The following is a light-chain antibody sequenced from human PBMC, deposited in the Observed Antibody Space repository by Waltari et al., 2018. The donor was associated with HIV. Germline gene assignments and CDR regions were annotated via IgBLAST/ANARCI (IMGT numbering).Light chain of an antibody. CDR2: GNS. V-gene: IGLV1-40*01. CDR3: QSYDRSLSGVI. CDR1: TSNIGAGYD. J-gene: IGLJ2*01. Sequence: QSVLTQPPSVSGAPGQRVTISCTENTSNIGAGYDVHWYQQLPGTAPKLLIYGNSNRPSGVPDRFSGSTSGTSASLAITGLRAEDECDYYCQSYDRSLSGVIFGGGTKLTVL.